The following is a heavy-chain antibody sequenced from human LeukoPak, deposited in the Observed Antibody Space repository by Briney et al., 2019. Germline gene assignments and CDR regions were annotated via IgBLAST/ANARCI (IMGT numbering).Heavy chain of an antibody. CDR1: GYTFTSYG. D-gene: IGHD3-3*01. V-gene: IGHV1-18*01. Sequence: ASVKVSCKASGYTFTSYGISWVRQAPGQGLEWMGWISAYNGNTNYAQKLQGRVTMTTDTSTSTAYMELRSLRFDDTAVYYCARDPYDFWSGYSTVHFDYWGQGTLVTVSS. CDR2: ISAYNGNT. J-gene: IGHJ4*02. CDR3: ARDPYDFWSGYSTVHFDY.